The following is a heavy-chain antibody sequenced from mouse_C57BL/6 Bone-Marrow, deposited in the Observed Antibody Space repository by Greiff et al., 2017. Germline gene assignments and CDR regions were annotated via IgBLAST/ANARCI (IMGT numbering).Heavy chain of an antibody. D-gene: IGHD2-4*01. CDR3: AISSYDDYEWAWFAY. J-gene: IGHJ3*01. V-gene: IGHV1-74*01. Sequence: QVQLQQPGAELVKPGASVKVSCKASGYTFTSYWMHWVKQRPGQGLEWLGRIHPSDSDTNYNQKFKGKATLTVDKSSSTAYTQLSSLTSEDSAVYYCAISSYDDYEWAWFAYWGQGTLVTVSA. CDR2: IHPSDSDT. CDR1: GYTFTSYW.